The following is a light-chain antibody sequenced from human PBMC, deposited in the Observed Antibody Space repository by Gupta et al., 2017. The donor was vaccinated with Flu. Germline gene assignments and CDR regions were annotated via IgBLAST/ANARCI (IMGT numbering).Light chain of an antibody. CDR2: EDN. J-gene: IGLJ1*01. CDR3: YSTDGTADDRDV. CDR1: ALTGNY. Sequence: SYALSQPPSPPVSSGQAARITCCGDALTGNYIYWCQQQSGQAPALVIYEDNKRPSARPEGFSASSSGTIATFTIIGAQLEDEADFYCYSTDGTADDRDVFGTGTKLTVL. V-gene: IGLV3-10*01.